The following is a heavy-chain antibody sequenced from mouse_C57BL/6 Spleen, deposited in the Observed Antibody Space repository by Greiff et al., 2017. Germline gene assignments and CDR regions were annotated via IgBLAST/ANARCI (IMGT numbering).Heavy chain of an antibody. V-gene: IGHV5-6*01. J-gene: IGHJ1*03. CDR2: ISSGGSYT. Sequence: EVQVVESGGDLVKPGGSLKLSCAASGFTFSSYGMSWVRQPPDKRLEWVATISSGGSYTYYPDSVKGRFTISRDNTKNTLYLQMSSLKSEDTAMYYCARQGSSSDWYFDVWGTGTTVTVSS. CDR3: ARQGSSSDWYFDV. D-gene: IGHD1-1*01. CDR1: GFTFSSYG.